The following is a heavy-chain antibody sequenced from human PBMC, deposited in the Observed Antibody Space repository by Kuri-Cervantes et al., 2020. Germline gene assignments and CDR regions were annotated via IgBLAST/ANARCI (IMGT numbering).Heavy chain of an antibody. CDR1: GGSISSGGYY. J-gene: IGHJ3*01. CDR3: ARVHAPDAFDL. V-gene: IGHV4-31*03. D-gene: IGHD2-2*01. Sequence: LSCTVSGGSISSGGYYCSWIRQHPGRSLEWIGYIYYSESTYYNPSVKSRVTISVDTSRNQFSLKLSSLTAADTAVYYCARVHAPDAFDLWGQGTMVTVSS. CDR2: IYYSEST.